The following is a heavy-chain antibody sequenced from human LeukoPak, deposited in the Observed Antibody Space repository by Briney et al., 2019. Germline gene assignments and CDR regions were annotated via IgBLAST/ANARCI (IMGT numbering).Heavy chain of an antibody. V-gene: IGHV1-46*01. CDR1: GYTFTSYY. Sequence: ASVKVSCKASGYTFTSYYMHWMRQAPGQGLEWMGIINPSGGTTTYAQKFQGRVTMTWDTSTSTVYMELSSLRSEDSTMYFCVREYHGGSSDYWGQGTLVTVSS. J-gene: IGHJ4*02. CDR3: VREYHGGSSDY. D-gene: IGHD2-15*01. CDR2: INPSGGTT.